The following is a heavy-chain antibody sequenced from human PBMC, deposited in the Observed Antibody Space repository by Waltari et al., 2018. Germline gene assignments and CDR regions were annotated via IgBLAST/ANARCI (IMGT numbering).Heavy chain of an antibody. D-gene: IGHD2-8*01. J-gene: IGHJ6*02. V-gene: IGHV5-51*01. CDR2: IYPGDSDT. CDR3: ARHGLRDCTYGVCSFQGMDV. Sequence: EVQLVQSGAEVKKPGESLKISCKGSGYSFTSYWIGWVRQMPGNDLGWMGIIYPGDSDTRYSPSFQGQVTISADKSISTAYLQWSSLKASDTAMYYCARHGLRDCTYGVCSFQGMDVWGQGTTVTVSS. CDR1: GYSFTSYW.